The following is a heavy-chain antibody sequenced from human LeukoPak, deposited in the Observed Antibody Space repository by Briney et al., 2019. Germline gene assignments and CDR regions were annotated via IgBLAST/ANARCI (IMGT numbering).Heavy chain of an antibody. Sequence: SETLSLTCTVSGGSLSSSSYYWGWIRQPPGKGLEWIGSIYYSGSTYYNPSLKSRVTISVDTSKNQFSLKLSSVTAADTAVYYCATDSYYYDSSGYPAAFDIWGQGTMVTVSS. CDR1: GGSLSSSSYY. CDR2: IYYSGST. V-gene: IGHV4-39*07. CDR3: ATDSYYYDSSGYPAAFDI. J-gene: IGHJ3*02. D-gene: IGHD3-22*01.